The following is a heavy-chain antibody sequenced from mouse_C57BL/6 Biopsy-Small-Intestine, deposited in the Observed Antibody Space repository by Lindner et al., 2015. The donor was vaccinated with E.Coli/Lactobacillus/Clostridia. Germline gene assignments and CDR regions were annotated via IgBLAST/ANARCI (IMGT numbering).Heavy chain of an antibody. Sequence: VQLQESGPELVKPGASVKISCKASGYSFTNYYMNWVKQSPEKSLGWIGEINPSTGVTTYNQNFKAKATFTVDKSSSTAHMELKSLTSGDSAVYYCAGSNPYYYAMDYWGQGTSVTVSS. J-gene: IGHJ4*01. CDR3: AGSNPYYYAMDY. V-gene: IGHV1-42*01. CDR2: INPSTGVT. CDR1: GYSFTNYY.